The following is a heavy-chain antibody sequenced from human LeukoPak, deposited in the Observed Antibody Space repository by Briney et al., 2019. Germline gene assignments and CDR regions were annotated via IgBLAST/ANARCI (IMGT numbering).Heavy chain of an antibody. Sequence: GGSLRLSCAASGFTFSSYGMSWVRQAPGKGLEWVSAISGSGGSTYYADSVKGRFTISRDNSKNTLYLQMNSLRAEDTAVYYCAKDPNYCSGGSCWTGWFDPWGQGTLVTVSS. D-gene: IGHD2-15*01. CDR2: ISGSGGST. CDR3: AKDPNYCSGGSCWTGWFDP. V-gene: IGHV3-23*01. J-gene: IGHJ5*02. CDR1: GFTFSSYG.